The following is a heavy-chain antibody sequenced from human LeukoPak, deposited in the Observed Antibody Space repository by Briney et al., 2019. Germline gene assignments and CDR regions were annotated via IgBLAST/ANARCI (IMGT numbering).Heavy chain of an antibody. CDR2: IKSKTDGGTT. D-gene: IGHD3-10*01. CDR1: GFTFSNAW. J-gene: IGHJ5*02. V-gene: IGHV3-15*01. Sequence: GGSLRLSCAASGFTFSNAWMSWVRQAPGKGLEWVGRIKSKTDGGTTDYAAPVKGRFTISRDDPKNTLYLQMNSLKTEDTAVYYCTTAMYYGSGSYYGINWFDPWGQGTLVTVSS. CDR3: TTAMYYGSGSYYGINWFDP.